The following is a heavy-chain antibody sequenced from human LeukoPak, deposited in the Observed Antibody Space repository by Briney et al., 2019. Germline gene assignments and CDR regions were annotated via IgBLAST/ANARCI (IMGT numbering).Heavy chain of an antibody. Sequence: ASVKVSCKASGYTFTHYHIHWVRQAPGQGLEWMGWNNPDSGVTKFPQKFQGRVSMTTDTSITTAYMELSSLRSDDTAVYYCARGGYCTGTSCFLPDYWGQGTLVTVSS. D-gene: IGHD2-8*02. CDR2: NNPDSGVT. CDR3: ARGGYCTGTSCFLPDY. V-gene: IGHV1-2*02. J-gene: IGHJ4*02. CDR1: GYTFTHYH.